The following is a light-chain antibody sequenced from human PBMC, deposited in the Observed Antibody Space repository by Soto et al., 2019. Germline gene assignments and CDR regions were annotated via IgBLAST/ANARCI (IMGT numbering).Light chain of an antibody. J-gene: IGKJ1*01. Sequence: DIQMTQSPSSVSASVGDRVTITCRASQGVSSWLAWYQQKPGKAPNLLIYDASSLQSGVPSRFSGSGFGTEFTLTISSLQPGDFATYYCQQYSSRSTFGQGTKVDIK. CDR2: DAS. V-gene: IGKV1-5*01. CDR3: QQYSSRST. CDR1: QGVSSW.